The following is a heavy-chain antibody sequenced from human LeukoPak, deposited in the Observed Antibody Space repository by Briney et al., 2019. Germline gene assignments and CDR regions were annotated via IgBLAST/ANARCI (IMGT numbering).Heavy chain of an antibody. Sequence: GGSLRLSCAASGFTFSNYAMHWVRQAPGKGLEWMSVISYDGRNKYFADSVKGRFTLSRDNSKNTLYLQMNNLRAEDTALYYCTRRYCGDDCYLDYWGRGTLVTVSS. V-gene: IGHV3-30*04. CDR2: ISYDGRNK. CDR1: GFTFSNYA. J-gene: IGHJ4*02. D-gene: IGHD2-21*02. CDR3: TRRYCGDDCYLDY.